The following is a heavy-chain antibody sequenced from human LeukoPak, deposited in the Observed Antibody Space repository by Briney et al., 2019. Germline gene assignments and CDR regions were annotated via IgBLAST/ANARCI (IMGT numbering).Heavy chain of an antibody. D-gene: IGHD4-17*01. V-gene: IGHV4-4*07. J-gene: IGHJ4*02. CDR1: GGSISNHY. Sequence: SETLSLTCTVSGGSISNHYWSWIRQPAGKGLEWIGRIYSSGSTNYNPSLKSRVTMSVDTSKNQFSLKLNSVTAADTAVYYCARGPHPYGDYVGLDYWGQGTLVTVSS. CDR2: IYSSGST. CDR3: ARGPHPYGDYVGLDY.